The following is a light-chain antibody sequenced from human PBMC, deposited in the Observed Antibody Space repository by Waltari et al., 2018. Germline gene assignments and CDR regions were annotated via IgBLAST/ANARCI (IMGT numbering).Light chain of an antibody. J-gene: IGKJ4*01. Sequence: IVLTQSPGTLSMSPGGTATLSCRASEIVTADYLAWYQQKPGQAPRLLIYDVSKRATGVPDRFSGSGSGTDFSLTITSLQPEDFATYYCQQVNGYPLTFGGGTKVEIK. V-gene: IGKV3-20*01. CDR2: DVS. CDR3: QQVNGYPLT. CDR1: EIVTADY.